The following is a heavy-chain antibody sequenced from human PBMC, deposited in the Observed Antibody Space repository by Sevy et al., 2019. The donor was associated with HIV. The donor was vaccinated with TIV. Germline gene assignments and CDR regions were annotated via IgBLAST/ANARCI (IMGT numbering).Heavy chain of an antibody. Sequence: GGSLRLSCAASGFSYSSYGMPWVRQAPGKGLGWGEYRQYDGSNKDYADSVKGRFTISRDNSKNTLDLQMNSLRVEDTAVYYCVKEGGGEGGDHWGQGTLVTVSS. V-gene: IGHV3-30*02. CDR3: VKEGGGEGGDH. CDR2: RQYDGSNK. D-gene: IGHD2-21*01. J-gene: IGHJ4*02. CDR1: GFSYSSYG.